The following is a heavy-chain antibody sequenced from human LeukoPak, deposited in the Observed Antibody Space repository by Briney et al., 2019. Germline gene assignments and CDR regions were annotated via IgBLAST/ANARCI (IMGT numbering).Heavy chain of an antibody. V-gene: IGHV4-39*07. CDR1: GGSISSSSYY. D-gene: IGHD3-22*01. J-gene: IGHJ4*02. CDR3: AREPYYYDSSGYSN. Sequence: PSETLSLTCTVSGGSISSSSYYWGWIRQPPGTGLEWIGSIYYSGSTYYNPSLKSRVTISVDTSKNQFSLKLSSVTAADTAVYYCAREPYYYDSSGYSNWGQGTLVTVSS. CDR2: IYYSGST.